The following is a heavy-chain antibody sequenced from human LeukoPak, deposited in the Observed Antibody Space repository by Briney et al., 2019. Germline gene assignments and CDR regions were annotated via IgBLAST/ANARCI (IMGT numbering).Heavy chain of an antibody. J-gene: IGHJ3*02. V-gene: IGHV4-38-2*01. CDR3: AVLLTLYDAFDI. CDR2: IYHSGST. CDR1: GYSISSGYY. Sequence: KPSETLPLTCAVSGYSISSGYYWGWIRQPPGKGLEWIGSIYHSGSTYYNPSLKSRVTISVDTSKNQFSLKLSSVTAADTAVYYCAVLLTLYDAFDIWGQGTMVTVSS. D-gene: IGHD4/OR15-4a*01.